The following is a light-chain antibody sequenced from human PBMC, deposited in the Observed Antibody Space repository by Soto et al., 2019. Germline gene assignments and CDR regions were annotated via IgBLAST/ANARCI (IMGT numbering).Light chain of an antibody. CDR1: PSVTNF. Sequence: EIVLTQSPATLSLSPGERATLSCRASPSVTNFLAWYQQKPGQAPRLLIYGASTRATGFPARFSGSGSGTEFTLTISSLQSEDFAVYYCQQYNDWPPLTFGGGTKVDIK. V-gene: IGKV3-15*01. J-gene: IGKJ4*01. CDR3: QQYNDWPPLT. CDR2: GAS.